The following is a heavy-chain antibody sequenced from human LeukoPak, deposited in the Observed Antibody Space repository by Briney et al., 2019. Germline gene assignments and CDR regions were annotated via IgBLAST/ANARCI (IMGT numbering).Heavy chain of an antibody. CDR2: IIPIFGTA. Sequence: GASVKVSCKASGGTFSSYAISWVRQAPGQGLEWMGGIIPIFGTANYAQKFQGRVTITTDESTSTAYMELSSLRSEDTAVYYCASPPDYYDSSGYPRGYAFDIWGQGTMVTVSS. V-gene: IGHV1-69*05. CDR3: ASPPDYYDSSGYPRGYAFDI. CDR1: GGTFSSYA. D-gene: IGHD3-22*01. J-gene: IGHJ3*02.